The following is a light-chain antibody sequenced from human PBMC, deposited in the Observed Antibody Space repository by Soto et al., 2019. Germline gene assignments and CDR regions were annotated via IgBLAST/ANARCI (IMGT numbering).Light chain of an antibody. V-gene: IGLV2-8*01. CDR3: SSYAGSNTDYV. CDR1: SSDVGGYNY. Sequence: QSVLTQPPSASGSPGQSVTISCTGTSSDVGGYNYVSWYQQHPGKVPKLMIYEVNKRPSGVPDRFSGSKSGNTASLTVSGLQAEDEADYYCSSYAGSNTDYVFGTGTKVTVL. J-gene: IGLJ1*01. CDR2: EVN.